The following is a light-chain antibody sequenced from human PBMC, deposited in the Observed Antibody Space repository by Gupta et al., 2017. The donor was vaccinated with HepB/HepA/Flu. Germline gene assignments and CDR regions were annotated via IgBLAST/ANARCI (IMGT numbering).Light chain of an antibody. CDR3: MQALQTPPWT. J-gene: IGKJ1*01. V-gene: IGKV2-28*01. Sequence: EMMLSPLPGPVTPGEPASITCRSSQSLMHSNGYNYLDWYLQKPGQTPQLLIYLGSNRASGVPDRFSGSGSGTDFTLKISRVEAEDVGVYYCMQALQTPPWTFGQGTKVEIK. CDR1: QSLMHSNGYNY. CDR2: LGS.